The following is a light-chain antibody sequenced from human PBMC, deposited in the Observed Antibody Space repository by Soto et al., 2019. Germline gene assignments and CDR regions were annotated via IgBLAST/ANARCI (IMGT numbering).Light chain of an antibody. Sequence: IQMTQSPSSLSASVGDRVTITCRASQGIRNDLGWYQQKPGRAPQLLIYDASTLQSGVPSRFSGSGSGTEFTLTITSLQSEDFATYYCQHFNNYPQITFGGGTKVDI. CDR3: QHFNNYPQIT. CDR1: QGIRND. J-gene: IGKJ4*01. CDR2: DAS. V-gene: IGKV1D-13*01.